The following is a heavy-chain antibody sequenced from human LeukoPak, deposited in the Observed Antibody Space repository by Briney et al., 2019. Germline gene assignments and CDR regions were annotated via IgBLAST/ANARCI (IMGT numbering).Heavy chain of an antibody. D-gene: IGHD3-22*01. CDR2: ISSSSSTI. J-gene: IGHJ4*02. Sequence: GGSLRLSCAASGFTFSSYSMNWVRQAPGKGLEWVSYISSSSSTIYYADSVKGRFTISKDNAKNSLYLQMNSLTADDTAVYYCARDPRHFYDSTTHFDIWGQGTLVTVSS. CDR3: ARDPRHFYDSTTHFDI. V-gene: IGHV3-48*01. CDR1: GFTFSSYS.